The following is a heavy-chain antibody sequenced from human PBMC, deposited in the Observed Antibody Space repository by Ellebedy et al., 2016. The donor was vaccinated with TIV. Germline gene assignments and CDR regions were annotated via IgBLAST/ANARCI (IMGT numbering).Heavy chain of an antibody. J-gene: IGHJ6*03. CDR1: GGSISSYY. CDR2: INHSGST. D-gene: IGHD4-23*01. CDR3: ARRTVAYYYMDV. Sequence: SETLSLTXTVSGGSISSYYWSWIRQPPGKGLEWIGEINHSGSTNYNPSLKSRVTISVDTSKNQFSLKLSSVTAADTAVYYCARRTVAYYYMDVWGKGTTVTVSS. V-gene: IGHV4-34*01.